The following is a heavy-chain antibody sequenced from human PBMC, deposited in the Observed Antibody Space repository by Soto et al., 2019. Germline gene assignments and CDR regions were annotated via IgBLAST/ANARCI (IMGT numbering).Heavy chain of an antibody. V-gene: IGHV4-59*08. CDR3: ARLGNYEGAY. CDR2: IYYDGGT. CDR1: GGSISNYF. D-gene: IGHD4-4*01. J-gene: IGHJ4*02. Sequence: PSETLSLTCTVSGGSISNYFWVWIRQPPGKGLEWIGYIYYDGGTDYNPSLKSRVTISLDTPKKKFSLRLSSVTAADTAVYYCARLGNYEGAYWGQGALVTVSS.